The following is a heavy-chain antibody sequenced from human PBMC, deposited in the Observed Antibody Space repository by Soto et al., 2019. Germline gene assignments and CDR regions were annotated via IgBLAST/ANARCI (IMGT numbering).Heavy chain of an antibody. V-gene: IGHV3-23*01. CDR1: GFTFSSYA. Sequence: VGSLRLSCAASGFTFSSYAMSWVRQAPGKGLEWVSAISGSGGSTYYADSVKGRFTISRDNSKNTLYLQMNSLRAEDTAVYYCAGLAFDIVVVPAATPRIDAFDIWGQGKMVTVSS. CDR3: AGLAFDIVVVPAATPRIDAFDI. D-gene: IGHD2-2*02. J-gene: IGHJ3*02. CDR2: ISGSGGST.